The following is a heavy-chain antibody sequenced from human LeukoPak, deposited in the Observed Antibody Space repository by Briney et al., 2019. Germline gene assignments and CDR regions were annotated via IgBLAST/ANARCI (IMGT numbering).Heavy chain of an antibody. D-gene: IGHD5-24*01. CDR1: GGTFSSYA. J-gene: IGHJ4*02. CDR3: ARGGGMATTRQPFDY. CDR2: IIPIFGTA. V-gene: IGHV1-69*13. Sequence: GASVKVSCKASGGTFSSYAISWVRQAPGQGLEWMGGIIPIFGTANYAQKFQGRVTITADESTSTAYMELSSLRSEDTAMYYCARGGGMATTRQPFDYWGQGTLVTVSS.